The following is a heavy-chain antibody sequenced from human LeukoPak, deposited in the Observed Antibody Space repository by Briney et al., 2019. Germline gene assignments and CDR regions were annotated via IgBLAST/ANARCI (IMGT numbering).Heavy chain of an antibody. CDR1: GFAFSSYA. D-gene: IGHD6-13*01. Sequence: GGSLRLSCAASGFAFSSYAMHWVRQGPGKGLEWVALVSYDGGTKYYADSVKGRVTISGDNSKNILYLQMNSLRTEDTAVYYCARVKGGIATAGNYFDYWGQGTLVTVSS. V-gene: IGHV3-30-3*01. CDR2: VSYDGGTK. CDR3: ARVKGGIATAGNYFDY. J-gene: IGHJ4*02.